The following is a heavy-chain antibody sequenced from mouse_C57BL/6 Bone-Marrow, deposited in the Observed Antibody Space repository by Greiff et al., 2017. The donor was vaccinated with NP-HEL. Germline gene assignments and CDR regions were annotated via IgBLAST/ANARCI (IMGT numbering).Heavy chain of an antibody. CDR2: IDPENGDT. V-gene: IGHV14-4*01. D-gene: IGHD1-1*01. CDR1: GFNIKDDY. Sequence: EVQVVESGAELVRPGASVKLSCTASGFNIKDDYMHWVKQRPEQGLEWIGWIDPENGDTEYASKFQGKATITADTSSNTAYLQLSSLTSEDTAVYYCTTYYYGSSPSFYYAMDYWGQGTSVTVSS. J-gene: IGHJ4*01. CDR3: TTYYYGSSPSFYYAMDY.